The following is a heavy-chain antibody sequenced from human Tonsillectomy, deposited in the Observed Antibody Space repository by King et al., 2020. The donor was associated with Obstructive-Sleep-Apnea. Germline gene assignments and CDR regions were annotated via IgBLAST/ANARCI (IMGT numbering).Heavy chain of an antibody. D-gene: IGHD3-10*01. Sequence: VQLVESGGGLVKPGGSLRLSSAASGFTLKNAWLSWVRQAPGKGLECLGRIKNKTDGGTTDYAAPVKGRFTISRDDSKNTLYLQMNSLQTEDTAVYFFTTELLGFGGTPYYFDNWGQGTLVTVSS. CDR1: GFTLKNAW. V-gene: IGHV3-15*01. J-gene: IGHJ4*02. CDR3: TTELLGFGGTPYYFDN. CDR2: IKNKTDGGTT.